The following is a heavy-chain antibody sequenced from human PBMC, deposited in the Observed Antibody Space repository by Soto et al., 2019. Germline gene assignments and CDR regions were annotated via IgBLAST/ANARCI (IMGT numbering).Heavy chain of an antibody. V-gene: IGHV1-69*02. CDR3: ARGSRFRELITPDY. D-gene: IGHD3-10*01. CDR1: GGTFSSYT. CDR2: IIPILGIA. Sequence: QVQLVQSGAEVKKPGSSVKVSCKASGGTFSSYTISWVRQAPGQGLEWMGRIIPILGIANYAQKFQGRVTIAADKSTRKAHMGLSSLRSEAPAVDYRARGSRFRELITPDYWGQGTLVTVSS. J-gene: IGHJ4*02.